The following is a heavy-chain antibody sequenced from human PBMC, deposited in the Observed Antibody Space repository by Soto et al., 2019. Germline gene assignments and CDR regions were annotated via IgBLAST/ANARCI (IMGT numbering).Heavy chain of an antibody. CDR3: ARGFIAARLPFDP. J-gene: IGHJ5*02. CDR1: GYTFTSYY. V-gene: IGHV1-46*01. Sequence: GASVKVSCKASGYTFTSYYMHWVRQAPGQGLEWMGIINPSGGSTSYAQKFQGRVTMTRDTATSTVYMELSSLRSEDTAVYYCARGFIAARLPFDPWGKGTLVTVSA. CDR2: INPSGGST. D-gene: IGHD6-6*01.